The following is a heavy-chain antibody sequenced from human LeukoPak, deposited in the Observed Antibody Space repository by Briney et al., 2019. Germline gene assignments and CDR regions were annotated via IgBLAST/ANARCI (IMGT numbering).Heavy chain of an antibody. CDR3: ARALYNSGWYPDYFDS. J-gene: IGHJ4*02. CDR2: IKRDGSDK. Sequence: GGSLRLSCAASGFTFNSYWMSWVRQAPGKGLEWVANIKRDGSDKYYVVSVEGRFTISRDNAKNSLFLQMSGLRAEDAAMYYCARALYNSGWYPDYFDSWGQGTLVTVSS. D-gene: IGHD6-13*01. V-gene: IGHV3-7*01. CDR1: GFTFNSYW.